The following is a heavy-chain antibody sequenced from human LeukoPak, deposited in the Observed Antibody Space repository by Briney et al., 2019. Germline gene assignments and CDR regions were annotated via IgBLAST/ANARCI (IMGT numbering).Heavy chain of an antibody. CDR3: ARGESLYYGMDV. J-gene: IGHJ6*02. CDR1: GFSFSGHW. Sequence: GGSLRLSCTASGFSFSGHWMHWARQLPGKGLVWVSRISPTGSTTSYADSVKGRFTVSRDNAKNSLYLQMNSLRAGDTAVYYCARGESLYYGMDVWGQGTTVTVSS. CDR2: ISPTGSTT. V-gene: IGHV3-74*01.